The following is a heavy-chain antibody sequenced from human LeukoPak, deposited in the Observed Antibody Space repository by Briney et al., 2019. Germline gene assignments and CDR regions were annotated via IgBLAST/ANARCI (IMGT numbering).Heavy chain of an antibody. D-gene: IGHD3-16*02. CDR2: IKQDGSEK. J-gene: IGHJ4*02. CDR1: GFTFSSYW. V-gene: IGHV3-7*01. CDR3: ARDTSVYDYVWGSYRPDPFDY. Sequence: GGSLRLSCAASGFTFSSYWMSWVRQAPGKGLEWVANIKQDGSEKYYVDSVKGRFTISRDNAKNSLYLQMNSLRAEDTAVYYYARDTSVYDYVWGSYRPDPFDYWGQGTLVTVSS.